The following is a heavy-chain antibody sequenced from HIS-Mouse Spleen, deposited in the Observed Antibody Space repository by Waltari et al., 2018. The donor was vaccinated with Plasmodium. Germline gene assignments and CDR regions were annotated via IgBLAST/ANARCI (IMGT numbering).Heavy chain of an antibody. D-gene: IGHD6-13*01. CDR1: GFTFGSYW. CDR3: ASSWYWYFDL. CDR2: IKQDGSEK. J-gene: IGHJ2*01. V-gene: IGHV3-7*01. Sequence: EVQLVESGGGWVRLGGSWRFSWPSLGFTFGSYWMSWVRQAPGKGLEWVANIKQDGSEKYYVDSVKGRFTISRDNAKNSLYLQMNSLRAEDTAVYYCASSWYWYFDLWGRGTLVTVSS.